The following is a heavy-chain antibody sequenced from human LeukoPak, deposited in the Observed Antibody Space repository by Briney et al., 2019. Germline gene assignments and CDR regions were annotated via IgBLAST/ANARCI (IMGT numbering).Heavy chain of an antibody. Sequence: SETLSLTCTVSSGSISNYYWSWIRQPPGKGLEWIGYIYYNGATSYNPSLKSRVTISVDTSKNQFSLKLSSVTAADTAIYYCAKHYMGSSYNRGLDYWGQGTLVTVSS. V-gene: IGHV4-59*08. CDR2: IYYNGAT. CDR3: AKHYMGSSYNRGLDY. J-gene: IGHJ4*02. D-gene: IGHD3-10*01. CDR1: SGSISNYY.